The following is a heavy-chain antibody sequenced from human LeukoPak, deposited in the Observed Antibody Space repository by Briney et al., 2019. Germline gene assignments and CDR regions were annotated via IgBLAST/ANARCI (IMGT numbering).Heavy chain of an antibody. J-gene: IGHJ5*02. CDR1: GGSISSYY. D-gene: IGHD3-3*01. Sequence: PSETLSLTCTVSGGSISSYYWSWIRQPAGKGLEWIGRIYTSGSTNYNPSLKSRVTMSVDTSKNQFSLKLSPVTAADTAVYYCARDQVTIFGVVIANWFDPWGQGTLVTVSS. CDR2: IYTSGST. CDR3: ARDQVTIFGVVIANWFDP. V-gene: IGHV4-4*07.